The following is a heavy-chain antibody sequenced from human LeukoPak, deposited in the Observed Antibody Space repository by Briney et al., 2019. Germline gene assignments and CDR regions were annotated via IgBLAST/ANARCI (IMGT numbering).Heavy chain of an antibody. CDR2: IYSSGRV. J-gene: IGHJ5*02. CDR3: AALHYFGHGATRT. V-gene: IGHV4-4*07. Sequence: SETLSLTCSVSGDSMSPYYWSWIRQAAGKGLEWIGRIYSSGRVDHNPSLENRVSMSVDTSRNELLLELASVTAADTGVYYCAALHYFGHGATRTWGQGTLVTVSS. D-gene: IGHD2/OR15-2a*01. CDR1: GDSMSPYY.